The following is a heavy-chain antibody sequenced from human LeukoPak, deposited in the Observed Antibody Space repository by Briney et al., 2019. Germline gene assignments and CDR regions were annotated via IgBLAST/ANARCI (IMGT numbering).Heavy chain of an antibody. Sequence: GGSLRLSCTTSGLTFSTSGFNWVRQAPGKGLEWVASIGPTGFDRYHADSIKGRFTISRDNANNFLYLQMDSLRAEDTAVYYCATETNGRHYDYWGQGTLLTVSS. J-gene: IGHJ4*02. D-gene: IGHD1-14*01. V-gene: IGHV3-21*06. CDR3: ATETNGRHYDY. CDR1: GLTFSTSG. CDR2: IGPTGFDR.